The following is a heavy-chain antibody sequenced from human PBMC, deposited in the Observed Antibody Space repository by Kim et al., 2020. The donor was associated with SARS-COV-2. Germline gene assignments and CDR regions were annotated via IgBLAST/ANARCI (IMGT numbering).Heavy chain of an antibody. J-gene: IGHJ6*02. CDR3: TSNSALIGYYGMDV. CDR1: GFTFSGST. D-gene: IGHD3-16*01. CDR2: IRSKANSYAT. V-gene: IGHV3-73*01. Sequence: GSLRLSCAASGFTFSGSTMHWVRQASGKGLEWVGRIRSKANSYATAYAASVKGRFTISRDDSKNTAYLQTNSLKTEDTAVYYCTSNSALIGYYGMDVWGQGTTVTVSS.